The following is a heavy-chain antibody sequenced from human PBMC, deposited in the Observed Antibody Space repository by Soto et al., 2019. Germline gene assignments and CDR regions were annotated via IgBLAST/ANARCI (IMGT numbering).Heavy chain of an antibody. Sequence: APVKVSCKASGYTFTSYGISWLRQAPGQGLEWMGWISAYNGNTNYAQKLQGRVTMTTDTSTSTAYMELRSLRSDDTAVYYCAREYYGSGSYYYYYYYGMDVWGQGTTVTVSS. CDR2: ISAYNGNT. D-gene: IGHD3-10*01. V-gene: IGHV1-18*01. J-gene: IGHJ6*02. CDR1: GYTFTSYG. CDR3: AREYYGSGSYYYYYYYGMDV.